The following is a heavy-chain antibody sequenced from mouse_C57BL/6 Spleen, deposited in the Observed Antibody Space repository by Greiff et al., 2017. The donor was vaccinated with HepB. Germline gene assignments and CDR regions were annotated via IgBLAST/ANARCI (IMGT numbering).Heavy chain of an antibody. D-gene: IGHD2-4*01. J-gene: IGHJ3*01. CDR1: GYTFTSYW. CDR3: ALYYDFDGFAY. V-gene: IGHV1-64*01. Sequence: VQLQQSGAELVKPGASVKLSCKASGYTFTSYWMHWVKQRPGQGLEWIGMIHPNSGSTNYNEKFKSKATLTVDKSSRTAYMQLSSLTSEDSAVYYCALYYDFDGFAYWGQGTLVTVSA. CDR2: IHPNSGST.